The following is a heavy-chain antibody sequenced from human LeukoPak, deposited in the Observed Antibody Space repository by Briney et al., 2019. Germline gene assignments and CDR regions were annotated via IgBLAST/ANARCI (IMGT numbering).Heavy chain of an antibody. CDR3: ARDDYYYDSSAFDI. V-gene: IGHV4-61*02. CDR1: GGSISSGSYY. CDR2: IYTSGST. J-gene: IGHJ3*02. D-gene: IGHD3-22*01. Sequence: PSETLSLTCTVSGGSISSGSYYWSWIRQPAGKGLEWIGRIYTSGSTNYNPSLKSRVTISVDTSKNQFSPKLSSVTAADTAVYYCARDDYYYDSSAFDIWGQGTMVTVSS.